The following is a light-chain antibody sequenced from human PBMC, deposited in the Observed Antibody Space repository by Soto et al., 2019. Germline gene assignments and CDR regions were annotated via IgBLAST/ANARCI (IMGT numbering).Light chain of an antibody. V-gene: IGKV3-20*01. CDR3: QQYHRASTT. Sequence: EIVLTQSPGTLSLSPGERATLSCGASQSVTSNYLAWYQQKPGQAPRLLIFGASIRVTGIPDRFSGTGSGTEFTLTISSLQPDDFATYYCQQYHRASTTFGQGTRLEIK. CDR2: GAS. J-gene: IGKJ5*01. CDR1: QSVTSNY.